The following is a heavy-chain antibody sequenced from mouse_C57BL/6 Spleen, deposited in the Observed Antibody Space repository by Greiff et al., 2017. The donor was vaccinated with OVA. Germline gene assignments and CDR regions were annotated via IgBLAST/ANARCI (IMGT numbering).Heavy chain of an antibody. J-gene: IGHJ2*01. D-gene: IGHD1-1*01. V-gene: IGHV1-82*01. CDR3: ARVTTVEGFDY. CDR1: GYAFSSSW. CDR2: IYPGDGDT. Sequence: QVQLQQSGPELVKPGASVKISCKASGYAFSSSWMNWVKQRPGKGLEWIGRIYPGDGDTNYNGKFKGKATLTADKSSSTAYMQLSSLTSEDSAVYFCARVTTVEGFDYWGQGTTLTVSS.